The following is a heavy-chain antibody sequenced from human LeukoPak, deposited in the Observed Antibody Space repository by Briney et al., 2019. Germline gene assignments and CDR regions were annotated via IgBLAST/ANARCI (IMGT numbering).Heavy chain of an antibody. J-gene: IGHJ6*02. CDR3: ARSQRKQRKYYGMDV. V-gene: IGHV3-33*01. CDR2: IWYDGSNE. CDR1: GFTFSSYG. D-gene: IGHD6-25*01. Sequence: PGRSLRLSCAASGFTFSSYGMHWVRQAPGKGLEWVAVIWYDGSNEYYADSVKGRFTISRDNSKNTLYLQMNSLRAEDTAVYYCARSQRKQRKYYGMDVWGQGTTVTVSS.